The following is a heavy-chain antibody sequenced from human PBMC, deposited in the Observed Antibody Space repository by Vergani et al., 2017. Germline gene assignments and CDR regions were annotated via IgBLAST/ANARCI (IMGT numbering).Heavy chain of an antibody. D-gene: IGHD4-23*01. CDR3: ASRWSGDSRFDY. V-gene: IGHV1-69*01. J-gene: IGHJ4*02. CDR2: IIPVFGTA. Sequence: QVQLVQSGAEVKKPGSSVKVSCKASGGTFSSYAISWVRQAPGQGLEWMGGIIPVFGTANNAQKFQGRVKITADASTSTAYMELSSLPSEDTAWYYCASRWSGDSRFDYWGQGTLVTVSS. CDR1: GGTFSSYA.